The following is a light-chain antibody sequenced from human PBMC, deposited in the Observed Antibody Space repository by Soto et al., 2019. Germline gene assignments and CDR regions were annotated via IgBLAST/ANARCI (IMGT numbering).Light chain of an antibody. J-gene: IGKJ1*01. Sequence: EIVLTQSPATLSLSPGERATLSCRASQSVSSYLAWYPQNPGQAPRLLIYDASNRTTGIPARFSGSGSGTDFTLTISNLEPEDFAVYYCQQRSNWWTFGQGTKVEIK. CDR3: QQRSNWWT. V-gene: IGKV3-11*01. CDR2: DAS. CDR1: QSVSSY.